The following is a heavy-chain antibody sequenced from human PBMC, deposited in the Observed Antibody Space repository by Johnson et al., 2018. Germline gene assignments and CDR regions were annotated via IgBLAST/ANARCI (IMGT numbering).Heavy chain of an antibody. D-gene: IGHD2-2*01. Sequence: VQLQESGGGLVQPGGSLRLSCAASGFTFSSYWMHWVRQAPGKGLVWVSRINSDGSSTSYADSVKGRFTISRDNAKNTVYLQMNSLGAEDTAVYYCARVQGDIVVVPAAVYYYYYYMDVWGKGTTVTVSS. J-gene: IGHJ6*03. CDR1: GFTFSSYW. V-gene: IGHV3-74*01. CDR2: INSDGSST. CDR3: ARVQGDIVVVPAAVYYYYYYMDV.